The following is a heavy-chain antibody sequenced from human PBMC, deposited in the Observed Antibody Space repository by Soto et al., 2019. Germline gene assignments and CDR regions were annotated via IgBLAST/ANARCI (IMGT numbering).Heavy chain of an antibody. Sequence: GGSLRLSCAASGFTFSSYGMHWVRQAPGKGLEWVAVISYDGSNKFYANSLKARFTISRDNSKNTLYLQMNSLRAEDTAVYYCAKDRGCTNGVCFFFDYWGQGTLVTVSS. CDR2: ISYDGSNK. D-gene: IGHD2-8*01. J-gene: IGHJ4*02. V-gene: IGHV3-30*18. CDR1: GFTFSSYG. CDR3: AKDRGCTNGVCFFFDY.